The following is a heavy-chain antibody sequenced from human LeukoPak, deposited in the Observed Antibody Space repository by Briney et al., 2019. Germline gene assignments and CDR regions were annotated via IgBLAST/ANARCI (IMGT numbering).Heavy chain of an antibody. V-gene: IGHV3-30*18. J-gene: IGHJ4*02. CDR2: ISYDGSNK. D-gene: IGHD6-6*01. CDR1: GFTLSSYG. CDR3: AKDSSSDGILDY. Sequence: PGGSLRLSCAASGFTLSSYGMPWVRKAPGKGLGWVAVISYDGSNKYYADSVKGRFTISRDNSKNTLYLQMNSLRAEDTAVCYCAKDSSSDGILDYWGQGTLVTVSS.